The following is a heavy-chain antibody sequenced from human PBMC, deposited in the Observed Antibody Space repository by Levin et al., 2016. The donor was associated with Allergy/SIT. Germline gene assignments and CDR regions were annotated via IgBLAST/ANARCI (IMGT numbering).Heavy chain of an antibody. V-gene: IGHV3-15*01. CDR3: TTSGFWVAARRGGYY. D-gene: IGHD6-6*01. CDR1: GFTFSNAW. J-gene: IGHJ4*02. Sequence: GESLKISCAASGFTFSNAWMSWVRQAPGKGLEWVGRIKSKTDGGTTDYAAPVKGRFTISRDDSKNTLYLQMNSLKTEDTAVYYCTTSGFWVAARRGGYYWGQGTLVTVSS. CDR2: IKSKTDGGTT.